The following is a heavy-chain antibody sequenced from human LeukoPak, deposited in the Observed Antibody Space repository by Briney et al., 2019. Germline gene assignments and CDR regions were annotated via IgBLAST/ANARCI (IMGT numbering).Heavy chain of an antibody. Sequence: GASVKVSCKASGYNFISYAMHWVRQAPGQRLEWMGWIHTDNGDTKYSHYFLGRVTITRDTSANTAYMELSSLRSEDTAVYYCAREGGVRGMDVWGQGTTVTVSS. CDR2: IHTDNGDT. V-gene: IGHV1-3*04. D-gene: IGHD3-3*01. CDR3: AREGGVRGMDV. J-gene: IGHJ6*02. CDR1: GYNFISYA.